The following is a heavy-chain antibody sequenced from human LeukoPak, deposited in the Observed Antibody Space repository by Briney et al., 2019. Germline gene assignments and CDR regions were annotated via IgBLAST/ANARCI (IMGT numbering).Heavy chain of an antibody. CDR2: VDPEDGET. V-gene: IGHV1-69-2*01. CDR3: ATDPTLPYYDSSIGVDY. Sequence: TVKICCKASGYTFTVYYMDWVQQAPGKGHEWMGRVDPEDGETIYAEKVQGRVSITADTSTATAYIDLSRRRSEDTAVYYCATDPTLPYYDSSIGVDYCGQRTLVSVSS. CDR1: GYTFTVYY. D-gene: IGHD3-22*01. J-gene: IGHJ4*02.